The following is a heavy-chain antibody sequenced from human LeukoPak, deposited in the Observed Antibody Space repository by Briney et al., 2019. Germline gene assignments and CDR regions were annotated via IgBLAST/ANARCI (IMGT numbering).Heavy chain of an antibody. Sequence: GGSLRLYCAASGFTFSAFWMSWVRQAPGKGLEWVANINQGGSEKYYVDSVKGRFTISRDNTKNSLYLQMNSLRAQDTAVYYCARPFGSTYPYTLHYWGQGTLVTVSS. V-gene: IGHV3-7*01. D-gene: IGHD3-16*01. CDR3: ARPFGSTYPYTLHY. CDR2: INQGGSEK. J-gene: IGHJ4*02. CDR1: GFTFSAFW.